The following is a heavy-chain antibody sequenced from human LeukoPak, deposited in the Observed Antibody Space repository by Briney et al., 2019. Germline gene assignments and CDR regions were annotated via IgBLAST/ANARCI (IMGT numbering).Heavy chain of an antibody. D-gene: IGHD2/OR15-2a*01. CDR2: IYYSGST. V-gene: IGHV4-59*08. Sequence: SETLSLTCTLSGGSITSYSSSWIRQPPGKGLEWIWYIYYSGSTNYNSSLKSRVTISVDTSKNQFSLKLSSVTAADTAVYYCARRALLGWFDPWGQGTLVTVSS. CDR1: GGSITSYS. CDR3: ARRALLGWFDP. J-gene: IGHJ5*02.